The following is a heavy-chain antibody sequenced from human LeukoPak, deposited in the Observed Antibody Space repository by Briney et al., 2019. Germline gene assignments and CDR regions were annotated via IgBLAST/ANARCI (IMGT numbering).Heavy chain of an antibody. CDR2: ISGSGGST. V-gene: IGHV3-23*01. J-gene: IGHJ4*02. CDR1: GFTFSSYW. Sequence: PGGSLRLSCAASGFTFSSYWMSWVRQAPGKGLEWVSAISGSGGSTYYADSVKGRFTISRDNSKNTLYLQMNSLRAEDTAVYYCAKVRMDCSSTSCYTLYFDYWGQGTLVTVSS. D-gene: IGHD2-2*02. CDR3: AKVRMDCSSTSCYTLYFDY.